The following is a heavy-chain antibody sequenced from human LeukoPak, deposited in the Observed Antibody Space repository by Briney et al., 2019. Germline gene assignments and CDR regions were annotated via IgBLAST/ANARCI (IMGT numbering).Heavy chain of an antibody. CDR2: FYISGST. CDR1: GGSISTYH. Sequence: SETLSLTCTVSGGSISTYHWSWIRQPAGKGLEWIGRFYISGSTNYNPSLNSRVTMSVDTSKNQFSLKLTSVTAADTAVYYCAREKLYSSSWGFQHWGQGTLVTVSS. CDR3: AREKLYSSSWGFQH. D-gene: IGHD6-13*01. J-gene: IGHJ1*01. V-gene: IGHV4-4*07.